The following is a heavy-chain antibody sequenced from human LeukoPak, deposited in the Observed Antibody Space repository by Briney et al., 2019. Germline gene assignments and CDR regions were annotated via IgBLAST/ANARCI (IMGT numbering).Heavy chain of an antibody. J-gene: IGHJ6*03. CDR2: IIPIFGTA. CDR1: GGTFSSYA. V-gene: IGHV1-69*05. CDR3: ASNLRFLASLPPYYYMDV. Sequence: SVKVSCKASGGTFSSYAISWVRQAPGQGLEWMGGIIPIFGTANYAQKFQGRVTITTDESTSTAYMELSSLRSEDTAVYYCASNLRFLASLPPYYYMDVWGKGTTASVSS. D-gene: IGHD3-3*01.